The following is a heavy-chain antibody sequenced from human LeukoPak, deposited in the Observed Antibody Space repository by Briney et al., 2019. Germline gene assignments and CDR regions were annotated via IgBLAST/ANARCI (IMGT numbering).Heavy chain of an antibody. CDR1: GFIFSTYA. D-gene: IGHD3-3*01. J-gene: IGHJ3*02. CDR3: AKGVDNDFWSGYFDALDI. CDR2: ISGSDGST. Sequence: PGGSLRLSCAASGFIFSTYAMSWVRQAPGKGLEWVSGISGSDGSTYYADSVGGRFTISRDNSKNTLYLRMNSLRVEDTAIYYRAKGVDNDFWSGYFDALDIWGLGTMVTVSS. V-gene: IGHV3-23*01.